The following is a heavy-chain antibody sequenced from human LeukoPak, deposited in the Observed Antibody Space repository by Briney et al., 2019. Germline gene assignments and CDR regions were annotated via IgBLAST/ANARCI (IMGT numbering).Heavy chain of an antibody. CDR2: ISAWNGYT. Sequence: ASVKLSCKASGYTFTSYGISWVRQAPGQGLEWMGWISAWNGYTNYAQKLQGRVTMTTDTATSTAYMDLRSLRSDDTAIYYCARLLRLSIDTPVDYWGQGTLVTVSS. CDR1: GYTFTSYG. V-gene: IGHV1-18*01. J-gene: IGHJ4*02. D-gene: IGHD4/OR15-4a*01. CDR3: ARLLRLSIDTPVDY.